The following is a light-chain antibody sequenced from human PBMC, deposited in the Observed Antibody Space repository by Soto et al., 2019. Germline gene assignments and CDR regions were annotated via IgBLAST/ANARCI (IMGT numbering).Light chain of an antibody. V-gene: IGKV1-5*03. CDR1: QSITDW. CDR3: QYWDNYSWT. J-gene: IGKJ1*01. CDR2: KAS. Sequence: DIPMTQSPSTLSASVGDRVTITCRASQSITDWLAWYQQKPGKAPKFLIYKASNLEGGVPSRFSGSGSGTEFPLTISSVQPDDFATYYCQYWDNYSWTFGQGTKVEIK.